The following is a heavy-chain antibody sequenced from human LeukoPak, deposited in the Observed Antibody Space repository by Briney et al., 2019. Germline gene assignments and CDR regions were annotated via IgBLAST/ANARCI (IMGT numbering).Heavy chain of an antibody. CDR2: ISYDGSNK. J-gene: IGHJ5*02. V-gene: IGHV3-30*04. CDR1: GFTLSSYA. CDR3: ASSSRRSAKKVYNWFDP. Sequence: GRSLRLSCAASGFTLSSYAMHWVRQAPGKGLEWVAVISYDGSNKYYADSVKGRFTISRDNSKNTLYLQMNGLRAEDTAVYYCASSSRRSAKKVYNWFDPWGQGTLVTVSS. D-gene: IGHD6-13*01.